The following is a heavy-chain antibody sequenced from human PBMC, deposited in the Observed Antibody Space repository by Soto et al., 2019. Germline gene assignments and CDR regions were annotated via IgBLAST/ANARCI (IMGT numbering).Heavy chain of an antibody. CDR1: GFTFSSYA. V-gene: IGHV3-30-3*01. Sequence: QVQLVESGGGVVQPGRSLRLSCAASGFTFSSYAMYWVRQAPGKGLEWVAVISYDGNNKYYADSVKGRFTISRDNSKNTLYLQMNSVRAEEMAVYYGARAGGDGGSGYTLVGLRYGMDVWGQGTTVTVSS. J-gene: IGHJ6*02. CDR3: ARAGGDGGSGYTLVGLRYGMDV. D-gene: IGHD2-15*01. CDR2: ISYDGNNK.